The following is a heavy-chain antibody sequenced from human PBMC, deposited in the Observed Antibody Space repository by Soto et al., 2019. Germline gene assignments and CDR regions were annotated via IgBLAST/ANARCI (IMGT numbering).Heavy chain of an antibody. CDR2: IRSETAGGTT. Sequence: DVHLVESGGDLVKPGGSLRLSCAASGFTLSNAWMAWVRQVPGKGLEWLGRIRSETAGGTTDFAAPVKGRFTISRDDSENTVYLQMNSLKTEDTGVYYCTTDPFYEMLTASWTYLDYWGQGTLVTVSS. CDR3: TTDPFYEMLTASWTYLDY. CDR1: GFTLSNAW. D-gene: IGHD3-9*01. V-gene: IGHV3-15*01. J-gene: IGHJ4*02.